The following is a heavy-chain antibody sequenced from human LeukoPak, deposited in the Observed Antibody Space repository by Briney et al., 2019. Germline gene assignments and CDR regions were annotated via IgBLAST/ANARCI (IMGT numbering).Heavy chain of an antibody. Sequence: GVSLRLFCAASGFTFSSYSMNWVRQAPGKGLEWVSYISSSSSAIYYADSVKGRFTISRDNAKNSLYLQMSSLRDEDTAVYYCALGVTTVNAFDIWGQGTMVTVSS. D-gene: IGHD4-17*01. V-gene: IGHV3-48*02. CDR1: GFTFSSYS. CDR2: ISSSSSAI. CDR3: ALGVTTVNAFDI. J-gene: IGHJ3*02.